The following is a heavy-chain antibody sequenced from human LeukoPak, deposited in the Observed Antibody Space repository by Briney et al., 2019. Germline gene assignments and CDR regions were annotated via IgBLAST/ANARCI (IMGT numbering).Heavy chain of an antibody. CDR1: GFTFSSYG. CDR3: AKREQLVRGYYYGMDV. CDR2: IWYDGSNK. Sequence: PGRSLRLSCAASGFTFSSYGMHWVRQAPGKGLEWVAVIWYDGSNKYYADSVKGRFTISRDNSKNTLYLQMNSLRAEDTAVYYCAKREQLVRGYYYGMDVWGQGTTVTVSS. V-gene: IGHV3-33*06. J-gene: IGHJ6*02. D-gene: IGHD6-6*01.